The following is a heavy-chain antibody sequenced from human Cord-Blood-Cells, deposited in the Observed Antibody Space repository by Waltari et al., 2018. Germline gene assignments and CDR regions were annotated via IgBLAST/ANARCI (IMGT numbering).Heavy chain of an antibody. Sequence: QVQLQQWGAGLLKPSETLSLTCAVYGGSFSGYYWSWIRQPPGKGLEWIGEINQSGSTNYSPSLKSRVTISVDTSKNQFSLKLSSVTAADTAVYYCARGVAAAGSPYFDYWGQGTLVTVSS. CDR2: INQSGST. J-gene: IGHJ4*02. D-gene: IGHD6-13*01. CDR3: ARGVAAAGSPYFDY. V-gene: IGHV4-34*01. CDR1: GGSFSGYY.